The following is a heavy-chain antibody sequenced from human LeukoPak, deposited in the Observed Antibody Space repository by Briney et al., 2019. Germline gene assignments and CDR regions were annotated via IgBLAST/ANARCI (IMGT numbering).Heavy chain of an antibody. J-gene: IGHJ4*02. CDR3: ARGVRRLPFDY. V-gene: IGHV3-21*01. CDR1: GFTFSSYS. CDR2: ISSSSSYI. D-gene: IGHD6-25*01. Sequence: NPGRSMRLSSAASGFTFSSYSMNWVSQAPGSGLEWDSSISSSSSYIYYADSVGGRFTISRDNAKTALYLQRNILRAEDTAVYYCARGVRRLPFDYWGQGTLVTAAS.